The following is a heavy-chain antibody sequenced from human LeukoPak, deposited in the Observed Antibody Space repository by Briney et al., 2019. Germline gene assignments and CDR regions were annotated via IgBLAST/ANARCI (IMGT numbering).Heavy chain of an antibody. V-gene: IGHV3-23*01. CDR1: GFTFSSYA. J-gene: IGHJ4*02. D-gene: IGHD5-18*01. Sequence: GGSLRLSCAASGFTFSSYAMSWVRHAPGKGLEWVSAISGSGGSTYYADSVKGRFTISRDDSKNTLYLQMNSLRAEDTAVYSCARNLGGYSYGGPSSFDYWGQGTLVTVSS. CDR2: ISGSGGST. CDR3: ARNLGGYSYGGPSSFDY.